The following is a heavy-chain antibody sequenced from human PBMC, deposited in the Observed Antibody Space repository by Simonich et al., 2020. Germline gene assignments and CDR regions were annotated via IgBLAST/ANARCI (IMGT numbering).Heavy chain of an antibody. CDR3: AREAGDLWYFDL. CDR2: INRNGSST. V-gene: IGHV3-74*01. J-gene: IGHJ2*01. Sequence: EVQLVESGGGLVQPGGSLRRSCAASGFTFSSYWMHWVRQAPGKGRACDPRINRNGSSTSHADSVKGRFTISRDNAKNTLYLQMNRLRAEDTAVYYCAREAGDLWYFDLWGRGTLVTVSS. D-gene: IGHD7-27*01. CDR1: GFTFSSYW.